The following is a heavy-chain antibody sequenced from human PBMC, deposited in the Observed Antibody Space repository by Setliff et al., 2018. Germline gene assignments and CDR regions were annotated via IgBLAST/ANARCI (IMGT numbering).Heavy chain of an antibody. CDR2: ISVSGSII. J-gene: IGHJ4*02. D-gene: IGHD7-27*01. V-gene: IGHV3-48*03. CDR1: GFTFSGYY. Sequence: GGSLRLSCAASGFTFSGYYMQWVRQAPGKGLEWVAYISVSGSIIYYGDSVKGRFTISRDDANSSLYLQMNSLRAEDTAVYYCARDLHWGFDYWGLGTLVTVSS. CDR3: ARDLHWGFDY.